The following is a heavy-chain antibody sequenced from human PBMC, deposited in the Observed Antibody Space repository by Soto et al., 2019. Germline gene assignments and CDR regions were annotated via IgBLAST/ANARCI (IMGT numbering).Heavy chain of an antibody. CDR2: ISDDGSNK. J-gene: IGHJ4*02. Sequence: QVQLVESGGGVVQPGRSLRLSCAASGFTFSSYAMHWVRQAPGKGLEWVAVISDDGSNKYYADSVKGRFTISRDNSKNTLYLQMNSLRAEDTAVYYCASVRADYYDSSGPLGYWGQGTLVTVSS. CDR1: GFTFSSYA. CDR3: ASVRADYYDSSGPLGY. V-gene: IGHV3-30-3*01. D-gene: IGHD3-22*01.